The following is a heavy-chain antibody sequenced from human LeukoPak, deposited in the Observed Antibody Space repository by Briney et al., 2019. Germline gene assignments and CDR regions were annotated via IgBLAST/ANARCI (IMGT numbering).Heavy chain of an antibody. CDR1: GGTFSSYA. J-gene: IGHJ4*02. V-gene: IGHV1-69*13. Sequence: SVTLSCKASGGTFSSYAISWVRQAPGQGLEWMGGIIPIFGTANYAQKFQGRVTITADESTSTAYMELSSLRSEDTAVYYCARDLTGSGWDFDYWGQGTLVTVSA. CDR3: ARDLTGSGWDFDY. CDR2: IIPIFGTA. D-gene: IGHD6-19*01.